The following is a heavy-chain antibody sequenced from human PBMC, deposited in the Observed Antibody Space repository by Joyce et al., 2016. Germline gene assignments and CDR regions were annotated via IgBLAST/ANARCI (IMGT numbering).Heavy chain of an antibody. J-gene: IGHJ4*02. CDR1: GLTLSNYG. V-gene: IGHV3-30*18. Sequence: QVQLVESGGGVVQPGRSLRLYCAASGLTLSNYGVHWVRQGPGKGLEWVAVISYDGIYKYYADSVKGRFTISRDNSKNTVFLEMNSLRAEDTAVYYCAKILTATYSSGWFLDYWGQGTLVTVSS. CDR2: ISYDGIYK. D-gene: IGHD6-25*01. CDR3: AKILTATYSSGWFLDY.